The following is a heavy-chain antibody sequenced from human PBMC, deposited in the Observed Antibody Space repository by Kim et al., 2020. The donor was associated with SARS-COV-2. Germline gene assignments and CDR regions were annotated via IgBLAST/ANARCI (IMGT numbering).Heavy chain of an antibody. CDR2: INHSGST. J-gene: IGHJ4*02. D-gene: IGHD3-22*01. Sequence: SETLSLTCAVYGGSFSGYYWSWIRQPPGKGLEWIGEINHSGSTNYNPSLKSRVTISVDTSKNQFSLKLSSVTAADTAVYYCARGPTYIDSSGYYLLFDYWGQGTLVTVSS. V-gene: IGHV4-34*01. CDR3: ARGPTYIDSSGYYLLFDY. CDR1: GGSFSGYY.